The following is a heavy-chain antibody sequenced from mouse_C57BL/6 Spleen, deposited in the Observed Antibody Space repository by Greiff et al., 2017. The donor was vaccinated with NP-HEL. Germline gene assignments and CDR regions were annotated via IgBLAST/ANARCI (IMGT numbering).Heavy chain of an antibody. CDR3: ARRVELGVWDGDYFDY. CDR1: GFSLSTSGMG. V-gene: IGHV8-12*01. D-gene: IGHD3-3*01. Sequence: QVTLKESGPGILQSSQTLSLTCSFSGFSLSTSGMGVSWIRQLSGKGLEWLAHIYWDDDKRYNPSLKSRLTISKDTSRNQVFLKITSVDTADTATYYCARRVELGVWDGDYFDYWGQGTTLTVSS. J-gene: IGHJ2*01. CDR2: IYWDDDK.